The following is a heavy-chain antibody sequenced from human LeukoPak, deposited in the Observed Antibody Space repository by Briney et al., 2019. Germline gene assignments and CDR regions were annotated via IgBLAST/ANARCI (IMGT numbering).Heavy chain of an antibody. D-gene: IGHD1-26*01. V-gene: IGHV3-15*07. CDR1: GFTFSNAW. CDR2: IRSNSDGGTI. Sequence: PGGSLRLSCATSGFTFSNAWMNWVRQAPGKGLEWVGRIRSNSDGGTIDYAAPVKGRFTISRDDSKNTAYLQMNSLKTEDTAVYYCTRLYSGSYYETFDYWGQGTLVTVSS. J-gene: IGHJ4*02. CDR3: TRLYSGSYYETFDY.